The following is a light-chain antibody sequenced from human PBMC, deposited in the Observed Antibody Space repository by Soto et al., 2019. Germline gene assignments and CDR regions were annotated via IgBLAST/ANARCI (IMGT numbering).Light chain of an antibody. CDR2: LGS. V-gene: IGKV2-28*01. CDR1: QSLLHSDGYNY. J-gene: IGKJ1*01. Sequence: DIVMTQSPLSLPVTPGEPASISCRSSQSLLHSDGYNYLDWYLQKPGQSPQLLIYLGSERASGVPDRFSGRGSGTDFTLKISRVEAEDVGIYYCMQALQTPRTFGQGTKVEIK. CDR3: MQALQTPRT.